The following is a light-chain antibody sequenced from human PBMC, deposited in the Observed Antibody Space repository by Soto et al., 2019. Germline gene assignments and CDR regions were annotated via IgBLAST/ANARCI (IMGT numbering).Light chain of an antibody. CDR3: MHTVQHPWT. CDR1: QSLVYSDGNTY. CDR2: EVS. V-gene: IGKV2D-29*01. J-gene: IGKJ1*01. Sequence: DIVMTQTPLSLSVTPGQTASISCKSSQSLVYSDGNTYFYWYLQKPGQPPQLLIYEVSNRFSGVPDRFSGSGSGTDFTLKISRVEAEDVGIYYCMHTVQHPWTFGHGTKVDIK.